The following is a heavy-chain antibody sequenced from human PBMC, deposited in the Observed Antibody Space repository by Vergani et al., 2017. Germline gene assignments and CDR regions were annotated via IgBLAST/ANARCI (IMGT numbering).Heavy chain of an antibody. CDR1: GGTFSSYA. Sequence: VQLVQSGAEVKKPGSSVKVSCKASGGTFSSYAISWVRQAPGQGLEWMGGIIPIFGTANYAQKFQGRVTITADESTSTAYMELSSLRSEDTAVYYCAREGSIAAAGRYNWFDPWGQGTLVTVSS. CDR3: AREGSIAAAGRYNWFDP. V-gene: IGHV1-69*01. D-gene: IGHD6-13*01. CDR2: IIPIFGTA. J-gene: IGHJ5*02.